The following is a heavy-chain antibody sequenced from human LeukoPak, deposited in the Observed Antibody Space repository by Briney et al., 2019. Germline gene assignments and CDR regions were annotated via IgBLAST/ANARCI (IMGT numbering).Heavy chain of an antibody. CDR3: ATRTSSRDGYNYYFDY. Sequence: SETLSLTCAVYGGSFSGYYWSWTRQPPGKGLEWIGEINHSGSTNYNPSLKSRVTISVDTSKNQFSLKLSSVIAADTAVYYCATRTSSRDGYNYYFDYWGQGTLVTVSS. J-gene: IGHJ4*02. CDR2: INHSGST. CDR1: GGSFSGYY. D-gene: IGHD5-24*01. V-gene: IGHV4-34*01.